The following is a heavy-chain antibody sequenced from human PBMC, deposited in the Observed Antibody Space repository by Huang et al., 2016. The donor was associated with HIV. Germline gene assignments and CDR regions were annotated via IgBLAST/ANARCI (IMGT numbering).Heavy chain of an antibody. CDR1: GFTFSNAW. D-gene: IGHD6-19*01. J-gene: IGHJ3*02. CDR2: IKSKTDGGTT. CDR3: TTESESSGWTMDHDAFDI. V-gene: IGHV3-15*01. Sequence: EVQLVESGGGLVKPGGSLRLSCAASGFTFSNAWMVWVRQAPGKGLEWVGRIKSKTDGGTTDYAAPVKGRFTISRDDSKNTLYLQMNSLKTEDTAVYYCTTESESSGWTMDHDAFDIWGQGTMVTVSS.